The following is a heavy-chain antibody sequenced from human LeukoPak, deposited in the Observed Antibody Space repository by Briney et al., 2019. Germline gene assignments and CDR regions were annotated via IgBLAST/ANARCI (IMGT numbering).Heavy chain of an antibody. CDR3: ARDHDNSGYYYDAMEDY. CDR1: GFTFGDYA. V-gene: IGHV3-49*04. J-gene: IGHJ4*02. Sequence: GGPLRLSCTASGFTFGDYAMSWVRQAPGKGLEWVGFIRSKAYGGTTEYAASVKGRFTISRDDSKSIAYLQMNSLKTEDTAVYYCARDHDNSGYYYDAMEDYWGQGTLVTVSS. CDR2: IRSKAYGGTT. D-gene: IGHD3-22*01.